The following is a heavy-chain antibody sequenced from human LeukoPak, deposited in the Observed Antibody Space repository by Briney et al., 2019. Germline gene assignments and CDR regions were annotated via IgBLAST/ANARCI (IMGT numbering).Heavy chain of an antibody. V-gene: IGHV4-34*01. CDR2: INHSGST. CDR1: GGSFSGYY. D-gene: IGHD3-22*01. J-gene: IGHJ4*02. CDR3: ARVKYYYDSSGYYYAYFDY. Sequence: SETLSLTCAVYGGSFSGYYWSWIRQPPGKGLEWIGEINHSGSTNYNPSLKSRVTISVDTSKNQFSLKLSSVTAADTAVYYCARVKYYYDSSGYYYAYFDYWGQGTLVTVSS.